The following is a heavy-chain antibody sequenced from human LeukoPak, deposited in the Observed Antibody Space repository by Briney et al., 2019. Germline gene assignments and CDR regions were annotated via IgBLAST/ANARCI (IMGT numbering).Heavy chain of an antibody. CDR1: GFTFSSYA. D-gene: IGHD6-6*01. CDR3: AKDLVAARSRGYDY. J-gene: IGHJ4*02. Sequence: GGSLRLSCAASGFTFSSYAMHWVRQAPGKGLEWVAFIRYDGSNKYYADSVKGRFTISRDNSKNTLYLQMNSLRAEDTAVYYCAKDLVAARSRGYDYWGQGTLVTVSS. V-gene: IGHV3-30*02. CDR2: IRYDGSNK.